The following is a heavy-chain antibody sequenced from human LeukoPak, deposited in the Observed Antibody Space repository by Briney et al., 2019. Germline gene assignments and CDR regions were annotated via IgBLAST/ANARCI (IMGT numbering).Heavy chain of an antibody. Sequence: PSETLSLTCTVSGGSIGSYYWTWIRQPAGKGLEGIGRIFVSGSTNYNRSLKGRVTMSVDTSKKQFSLRLTSMSAADTAVYFCARAIFGDSYHGIDVWGQGTTVTVSS. J-gene: IGHJ6*02. D-gene: IGHD3-10*01. CDR1: GGSIGSYY. CDR2: IFVSGST. CDR3: ARAIFGDSYHGIDV. V-gene: IGHV4-4*07.